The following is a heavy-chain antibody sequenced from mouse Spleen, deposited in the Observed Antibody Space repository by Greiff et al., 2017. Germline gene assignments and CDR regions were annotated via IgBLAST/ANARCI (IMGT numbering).Heavy chain of an antibody. V-gene: IGHV14-1*02. Sequence: VQLKESGAELVRPGALVKLSCKASGFNIKDYYMHWVKQRPEQGLEWIGWIDPENGNTIYDPKFQGKASITADTSSNTAYLQLSSLTSEDTAVYYCARGGYYGSSPYDYWGQGTTLTVSS. CDR1: GFNIKDYY. J-gene: IGHJ2*01. CDR2: IDPENGNT. CDR3: ARGGYYGSSPYDY. D-gene: IGHD1-1*01.